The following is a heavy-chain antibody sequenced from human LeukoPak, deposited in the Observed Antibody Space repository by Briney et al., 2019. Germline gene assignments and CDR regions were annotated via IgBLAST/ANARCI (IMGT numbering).Heavy chain of an antibody. Sequence: GGSLRLSCAASGFTFSDYGIHWVRQAPGKGLEWVAVISKDGNNKDYADSLKGRFTISRDNSNGTVYLQMNSLGADDTAVYYCAKDYHLAGYYGPFRYWGQGTLATVSS. CDR2: ISKDGNNK. J-gene: IGHJ4*02. CDR1: GFTFSDYG. CDR3: AKDYHLAGYYGPFRY. D-gene: IGHD3-9*01. V-gene: IGHV3-30*18.